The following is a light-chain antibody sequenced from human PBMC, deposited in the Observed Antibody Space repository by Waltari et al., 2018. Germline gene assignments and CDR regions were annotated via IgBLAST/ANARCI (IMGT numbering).Light chain of an antibody. Sequence: QSALTQPASVSGSPGQSITISCLGTTSDVGAYDYVSWYQQHPGKAPRLMIYDVNNRPSGVSNRFSGSKSGNTASLTISGLQAEDEADYFCSSYTTSSTRFGSGTKVTVL. J-gene: IGLJ1*01. CDR2: DVN. CDR3: SSYTTSSTR. V-gene: IGLV2-14*03. CDR1: TSDVGAYDY.